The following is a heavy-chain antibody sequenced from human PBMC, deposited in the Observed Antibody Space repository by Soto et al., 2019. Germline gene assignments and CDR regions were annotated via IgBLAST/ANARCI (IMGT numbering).Heavy chain of an antibody. V-gene: IGHV3-23*01. D-gene: IGHD4-17*01. CDR1: GFTFSAYA. J-gene: IGHJ4*02. Sequence: EVPLLESGGGLVQPGGTLRLSCAASGFTFSAYAMSWVRQAPGKGLEYVSSLIDNDGSTYYADSVRGRFTISRDNSKNTLYLQMNSLRVEDTAVYYCARTTVTKSRDYWGQGTLVTVSS. CDR3: ARTTVTKSRDY. CDR2: LIDNDGST.